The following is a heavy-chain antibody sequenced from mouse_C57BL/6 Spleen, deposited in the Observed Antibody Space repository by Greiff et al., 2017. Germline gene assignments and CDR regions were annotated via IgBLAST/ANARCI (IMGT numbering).Heavy chain of an antibody. J-gene: IGHJ3*01. CDR3: ARSYDSNYDWFAD. D-gene: IGHD2-5*01. CDR1: GYTFTDYN. CDR2: INPDNGGT. Sequence: VQLQQSGPELVKPGASVKIPCKASGYTFTDYNMDWVKQSHGQSLEWIGAINPDNGGTIYNQKFKGKATLTVDKSSSTAYMELRSLTSEDTAVYYCARSYDSNYDWFADWGKGTLVTVSA. V-gene: IGHV1-18*01.